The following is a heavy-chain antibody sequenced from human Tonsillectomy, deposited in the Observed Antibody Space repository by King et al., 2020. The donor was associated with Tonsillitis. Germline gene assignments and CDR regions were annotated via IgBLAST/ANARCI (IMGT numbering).Heavy chain of an antibody. Sequence: VQLQESGPGLVKPSETLSLTCAVSGCSISSGYYWGWLRPPPGKGLGLSGIIYHSGSNYYNPSLKRRVTLSVDTFKNQFSLKLSSVTAADTAVYYCARYARYYDSRGYTDFFDYWGQGTLVTVSS. J-gene: IGHJ4*02. V-gene: IGHV4-38-2*01. CDR2: IYHSGSN. CDR3: ARYARYYDSRGYTDFFDY. CDR1: GCSISSGYY. D-gene: IGHD3-22*01.